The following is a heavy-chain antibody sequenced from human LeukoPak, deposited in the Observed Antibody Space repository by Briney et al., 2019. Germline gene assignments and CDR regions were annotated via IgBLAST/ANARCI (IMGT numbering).Heavy chain of an antibody. CDR2: IYYSGST. CDR3: ARHMDRGGYWPDAFDI. CDR1: GGSISSYC. V-gene: IGHV4-59*08. D-gene: IGHD3-22*01. J-gene: IGHJ3*02. Sequence: SETLSLTCTVSGGSISSYCWSWIRQPPGKGLEWIGYIYYSGSTNYNPSLKSRVTISVDTSKNQFSLKLSSVTAADTAVYYCARHMDRGGYWPDAFDIWGQGTMVTVSS.